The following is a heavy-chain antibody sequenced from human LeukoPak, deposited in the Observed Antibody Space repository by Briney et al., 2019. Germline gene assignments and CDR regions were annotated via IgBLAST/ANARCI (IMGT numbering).Heavy chain of an antibody. CDR3: AKDREGYCSGGSCYVYFQH. Sequence: GGSLRLSCAASGFTVSSNYMSWVRQAPGKGLEWVSVIYSGGSTYYADSVKGRFTISRDNSKNTLYLQMNSLRAEDTAVYYCAKDREGYCSGGSCYVYFQHWGQGTLVTVSS. D-gene: IGHD2-15*01. V-gene: IGHV3-53*01. J-gene: IGHJ1*01. CDR1: GFTVSSNY. CDR2: IYSGGST.